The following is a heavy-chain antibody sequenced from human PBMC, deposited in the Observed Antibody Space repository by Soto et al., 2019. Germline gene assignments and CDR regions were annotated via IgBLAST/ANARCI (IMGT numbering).Heavy chain of an antibody. CDR3: ATRDTGRVY. CDR2: SHQSGNT. V-gene: IGHV4-4*02. Sequence: QEQLQESGPGLVKPSGTLSLTCAVSGVSIGSHDWWTWVRQPPGKGLEWIGESHQSGNTNYNSSLESRVTTSPDKSKNHFSLQLSSVTVADTAVYYCATRDTGRVYWGQGTLVTVSS. D-gene: IGHD5-18*01. J-gene: IGHJ4*02. CDR1: GVSIGSHDW.